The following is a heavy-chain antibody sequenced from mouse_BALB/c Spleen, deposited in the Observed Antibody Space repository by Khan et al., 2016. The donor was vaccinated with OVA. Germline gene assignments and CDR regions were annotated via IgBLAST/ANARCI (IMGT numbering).Heavy chain of an antibody. Sequence: QVQLKESGPGLVAPSQSLSITCTVSGFLLTDYGVGWIRQPPGKGLEWLGVIWGGGTTYYNSVLKSRLSISKDNSKSQVFLKMNSLQTDDTAMYYCAKLLWSHYYAMDYWGQGTSVTVSS. CDR3: AKLLWSHYYAMDY. V-gene: IGHV2-6-5*01. CDR1: GFLLTDYG. J-gene: IGHJ4*01. CDR2: IWGGGTT. D-gene: IGHD1-1*02.